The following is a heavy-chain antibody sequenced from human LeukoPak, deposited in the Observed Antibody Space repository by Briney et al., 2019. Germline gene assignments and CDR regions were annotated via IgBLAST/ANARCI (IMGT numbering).Heavy chain of an antibody. CDR3: ARADIVATTIDY. D-gene: IGHD5-12*01. CDR2: ISYDGSNK. J-gene: IGHJ4*02. V-gene: IGHV3-30-3*01. CDR1: GSTFSSYA. Sequence: GRSLRLSCAASGSTFSSYAMHWVRQAPGKGLEWVAVISYDGSNKYYADSVKGRFTISRDNSKNTLYLQMNSLRAEDTAVYYCARADIVATTIDYWGQGTLVTVSS.